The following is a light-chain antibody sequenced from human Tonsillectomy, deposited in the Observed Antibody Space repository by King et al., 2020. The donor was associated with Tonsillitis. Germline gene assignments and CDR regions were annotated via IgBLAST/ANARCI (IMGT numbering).Light chain of an antibody. Sequence: SSLESGVPSRFSGSGSGTDFTLTISRLEPEDFAVYYCQRDTNWPPLTFGGG. CDR2: S. J-gene: IGKJ4*01. V-gene: IGKV1-5*03. CDR3: QRDTNWPPLT.